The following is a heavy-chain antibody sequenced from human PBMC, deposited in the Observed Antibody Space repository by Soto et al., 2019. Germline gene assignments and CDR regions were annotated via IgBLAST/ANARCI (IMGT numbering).Heavy chain of an antibody. D-gene: IGHD3-22*01. CDR2: IYSGGST. V-gene: IGHV3-53*01. J-gene: IGHJ1*01. Sequence: EVPLVESGGGLIQPGGSLRLSCAASGFTVSSNYMSWVRQAPGKGLEWVSVIYSGGSTYYEDSVKGRFTISRDNSKNTLYLQMNSLRAEDTAVYYCARDRVESGYPEYFQHCGEGTLVTVSP. CDR3: ARDRVESGYPEYFQH. CDR1: GFTVSSNY.